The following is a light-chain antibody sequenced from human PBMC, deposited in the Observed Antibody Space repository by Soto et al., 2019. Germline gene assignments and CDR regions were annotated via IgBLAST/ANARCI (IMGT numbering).Light chain of an antibody. V-gene: IGKV1-33*01. J-gene: IGKJ3*01. CDR3: QQYEDLPLS. CDR2: DAS. Sequence: DIQMTQSPSSLSASVGDRVTITCQASQDISNYLNWYQHKPGKPPKLLIYDASNLETGVPSRFSVSGSGTDFTFTISSLQTEDVATYYCQQYEDLPLSFGHGTKVDF. CDR1: QDISNY.